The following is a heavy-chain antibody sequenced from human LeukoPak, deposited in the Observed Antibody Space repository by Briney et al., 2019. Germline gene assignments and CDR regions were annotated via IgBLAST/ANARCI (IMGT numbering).Heavy chain of an antibody. J-gene: IGHJ4*02. V-gene: IGHV1-24*01. CDR2: FDPEDDEA. Sequence: ASVKVSCTVSGYSLSELSIHWVRQAPGKGLEWMGGFDPEDDEAIYVQSLEGRVTMTEDTSTDTAYMELSGLTSDDAAVYYCATDVTGTAPHDFWGQGTLVTVS. CDR3: ATDVTGTAPHDF. CDR1: GYSLSELS. D-gene: IGHD1-1*01.